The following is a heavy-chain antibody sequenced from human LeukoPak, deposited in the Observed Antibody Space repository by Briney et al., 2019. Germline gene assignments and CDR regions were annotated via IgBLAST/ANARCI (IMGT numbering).Heavy chain of an antibody. CDR2: IYRGGDT. Sequence: GGSLRLSCAASGSIVSADYMSWVRQAPGKGLEWVSVIYRGGDTYYADSVKGRFTISRDNSKNTLSLQMNSLRVEDTAVYYCAKLPVDWGQGTLVTVSS. CDR1: GSIVSADY. J-gene: IGHJ4*02. V-gene: IGHV3-66*01. CDR3: AKLPVD. D-gene: IGHD3-10*01.